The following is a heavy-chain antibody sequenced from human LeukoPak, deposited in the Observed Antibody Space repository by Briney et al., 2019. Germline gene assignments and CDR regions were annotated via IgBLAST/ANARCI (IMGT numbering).Heavy chain of an antibody. CDR1: GFTFSSYW. CDR3: ARETEMANLDY. Sequence: GGSLRLSCTASGFTFSSYWMNWVRQASGKGLEWVANIKQDGSEKYYVDSVKGRFTISRDNAKKSLYLQMNSLRAEDTAVYYCARETEMANLDYWGQGTLVTVSS. J-gene: IGHJ4*02. V-gene: IGHV3-7*04. D-gene: IGHD5-24*01. CDR2: IKQDGSEK.